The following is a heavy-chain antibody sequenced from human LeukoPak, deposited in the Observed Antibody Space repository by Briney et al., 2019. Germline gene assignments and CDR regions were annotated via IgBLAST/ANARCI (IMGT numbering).Heavy chain of an antibody. CDR1: GGSISSGTYY. CDR2: VYTSGST. J-gene: IGHJ4*02. CDR3: ARDLNRAFDY. D-gene: IGHD3-10*01. Sequence: SQTLSLTCTVSGGSISSGTYYWSWIRQPAGKGLEWIGRVYTSGSTNYNPSLKSRVTISVDTSKNQFSLKLTSVTAADTAVYYCARDLNRAFDYWGQGTLVTVSS. V-gene: IGHV4-61*02.